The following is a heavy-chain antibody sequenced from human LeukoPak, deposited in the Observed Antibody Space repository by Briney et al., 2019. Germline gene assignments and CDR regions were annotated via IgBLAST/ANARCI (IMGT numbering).Heavy chain of an antibody. Sequence: SETLSLTCTVSGGSISSGSYYWSWIRQPAGKGLEWIGRIYTSGSANYNPSLKSRVTISVDTSKNQFSLKLSSVTAADTAVYYCARDESDGYKLGAYAFDTWGQGTMVTVSS. D-gene: IGHD5-24*01. CDR3: ARDESDGYKLGAYAFDT. V-gene: IGHV4-61*02. J-gene: IGHJ3*02. CDR1: GGSISSGSYY. CDR2: IYTSGSA.